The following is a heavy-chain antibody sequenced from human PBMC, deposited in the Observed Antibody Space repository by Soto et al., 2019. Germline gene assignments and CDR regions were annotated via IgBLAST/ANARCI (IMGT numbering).Heavy chain of an antibody. CDR3: ARVAQDWYDFWSGPGAFDI. CDR2: MNPNSGNT. CDR1: GYTFTSYD. Sequence: ASVNVSCKASGYTFTSYDINWVRQATGQGLEWMGWMNPNSGNTGYAQKFQGRVTMTRNTSISTAYMELSSLRPEDTAVYYCARVAQDWYDFWSGPGAFDIWGQGTMVTVSS. J-gene: IGHJ3*02. D-gene: IGHD3-3*01. V-gene: IGHV1-8*01.